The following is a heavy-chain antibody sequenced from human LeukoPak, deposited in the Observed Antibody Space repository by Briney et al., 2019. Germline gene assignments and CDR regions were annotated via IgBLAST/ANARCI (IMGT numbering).Heavy chain of an antibody. Sequence: SSETLSLTCTISGGSISSGSYYWSWIRQPAGKGLEWIGRIYTSGSTNYNPSLKSRVTISVDTSKNQFSLKLSSVTAADTAVYYCARTNYYALGYWGQGTLVTVSS. V-gene: IGHV4-61*02. CDR2: IYTSGST. CDR1: GGSISSGSYY. D-gene: IGHD3-22*01. CDR3: ARTNYYALGY. J-gene: IGHJ4*02.